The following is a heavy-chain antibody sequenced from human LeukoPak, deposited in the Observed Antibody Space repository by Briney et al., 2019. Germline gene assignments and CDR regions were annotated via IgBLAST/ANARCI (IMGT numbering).Heavy chain of an antibody. CDR2: IYSSGST. D-gene: IGHD3-9*01. J-gene: IGHJ3*02. CDR3: ARALHYYFDWSSQSDAFDI. Sequence: SETLSLTCTVSGGSISSYYWSWIRQPAGKGLEWIGRIYSSGSTNYNPSLKSRVTISVDTSKNQFSLKLSSVTAADTAVYYCARALHYYFDWSSQSDAFDIWGQGTMVTVSS. V-gene: IGHV4-4*07. CDR1: GGSISSYY.